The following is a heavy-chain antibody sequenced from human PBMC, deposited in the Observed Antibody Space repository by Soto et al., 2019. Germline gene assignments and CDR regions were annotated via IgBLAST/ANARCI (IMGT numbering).Heavy chain of an antibody. CDR1: GASISSGGHY. CDR2: IYYSGST. Sequence: PSETLSLTCTVAGASISSGGHYWTWFRQHPGKGLEWIGNIYYSGSTYYSPSLKSRVTISIDTSNNQVSLKLSSVTAADTAVYYCARYVLGSGVRPEAYDIWGRGTMVPVSS. V-gene: IGHV4-31*03. J-gene: IGHJ3*02. CDR3: ARYVLGSGVRPEAYDI. D-gene: IGHD3-10*02.